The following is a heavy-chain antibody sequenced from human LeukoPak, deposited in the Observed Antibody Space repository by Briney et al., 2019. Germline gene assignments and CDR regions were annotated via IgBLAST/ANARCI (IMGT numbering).Heavy chain of an antibody. D-gene: IGHD2-21*01. CDR3: AKVAYCGGDCYHSYYYYYYMDV. Sequence: GGSLRLSCAASGFTFSSYAMSWVRQAPGKGLEWVSAISGSGGSTYYADSVKGRFTISRDNSKNTLYLQMNSLRAEDTAVYYCAKVAYCGGDCYHSYYYYYYMDVWGKGTTVTVPS. J-gene: IGHJ6*03. V-gene: IGHV3-23*01. CDR2: ISGSGGST. CDR1: GFTFSSYA.